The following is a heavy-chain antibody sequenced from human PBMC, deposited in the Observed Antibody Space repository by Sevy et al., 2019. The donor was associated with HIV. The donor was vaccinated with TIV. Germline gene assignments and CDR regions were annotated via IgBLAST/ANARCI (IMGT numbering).Heavy chain of an antibody. CDR3: ARDDGFDY. J-gene: IGHJ4*02. D-gene: IGHD4-17*01. V-gene: IGHV3-30-3*01. Sequence: GGSLRLSCAASGFTFSSYAMHWVRQAPGKGLEWVAVISYDGSKKYYADSVKGRFTISRDNSKNTLYLQMNSLRAEDTAVYYCARDDGFDYWGQGTLVTVSS. CDR1: GFTFSSYA. CDR2: ISYDGSKK.